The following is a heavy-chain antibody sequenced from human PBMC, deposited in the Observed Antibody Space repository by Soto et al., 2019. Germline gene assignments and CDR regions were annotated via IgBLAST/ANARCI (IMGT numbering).Heavy chain of an antibody. CDR1: GYTFTSFG. CDR2: ISADNGNT. J-gene: IGHJ4*02. CDR3: ARDSDCTSGACYIGY. Sequence: QVQLVQSGTEVKKPGASVKVSCKASGYTFTSFGLSWVRQAPGQGLEWMGWISADNGNTKYAQNLQGRVTMTTDTSTSTAYMELRSLRSDDTAVYYCARDSDCTSGACYIGYWGQGTLVTVSS. D-gene: IGHD2-8*01. V-gene: IGHV1-18*01.